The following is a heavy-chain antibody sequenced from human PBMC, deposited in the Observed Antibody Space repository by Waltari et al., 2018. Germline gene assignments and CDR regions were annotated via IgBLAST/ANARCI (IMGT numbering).Heavy chain of an antibody. V-gene: IGHV1-69*12. D-gene: IGHD3-10*01. CDR3: ARDYYGSGSFNWFDP. CDR2: IIPIFGTA. J-gene: IGHJ5*02. CDR1: GGPFRSYA. Sequence: QVQLVQSGAEVKKPGSSVKFYCQASGGPFRSYAISWVRKAPGQGLEWMGGIIPIFGTANYAQKFQGRVTITADESTSTAYMELSSLRSEDTAVYYCARDYYGSGSFNWFDPWGQGTLVTVSS.